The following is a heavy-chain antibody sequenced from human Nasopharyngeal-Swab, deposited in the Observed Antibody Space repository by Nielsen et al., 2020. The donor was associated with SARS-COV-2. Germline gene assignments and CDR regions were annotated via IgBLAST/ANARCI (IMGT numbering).Heavy chain of an antibody. CDR1: GFTFSTYA. V-gene: IGHV3-23*01. CDR3: TKNTPMVDTYSYYMDV. D-gene: IGHD3-10*01. CDR2: IDAGGANT. Sequence: GESLKISCAASGFTFSTYAMAWVRQAPGKGLEWVSTIDAGGANTFYADSVKGRFTISRDNSKNTLYLQMNSLTVEDTAVYYCTKNTPMVDTYSYYMDVWGEGATVTVSS. J-gene: IGHJ6*03.